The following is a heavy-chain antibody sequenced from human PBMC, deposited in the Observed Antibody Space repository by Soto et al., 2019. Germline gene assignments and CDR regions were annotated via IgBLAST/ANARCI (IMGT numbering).Heavy chain of an antibody. J-gene: IGHJ5*02. CDR2: ISNRGGRT. D-gene: IGHD3-3*01. CDR3: ARDRTIFGVVRGWFDP. V-gene: IGHV3-23*01. CDR1: GFTFRSYA. Sequence: EVQLLESGGGLVQPGGSLRLSCAASGFTFRSYAMSWVRQAPGKGLEWGSGISNRGGRTYHADAVKGRFTISRDNSKNTLYLQMNSLRAEDTAVYYCARDRTIFGVVRGWFDPWGQGTLVTVSS.